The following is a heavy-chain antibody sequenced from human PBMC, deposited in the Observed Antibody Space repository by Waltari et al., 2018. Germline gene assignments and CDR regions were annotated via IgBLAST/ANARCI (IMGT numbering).Heavy chain of an antibody. CDR1: GFTFSTYA. V-gene: IGHV3-23*01. CDR3: AKGIGTGENVEYYGMDA. D-gene: IGHD7-27*01. CDR2: LSASGGDI. J-gene: IGHJ6*02. Sequence: EVQLLESGGGLVHPGGSLRLSCSVSGFTFSTYAITWVRQAPGKGLEWCSGLSASGGDIYYADSVKGRFTISRDNSRDSVFLQMDSLRVEDTALYFCAKGIGTGENVEYYGMDAWGQGTTVIVSS.